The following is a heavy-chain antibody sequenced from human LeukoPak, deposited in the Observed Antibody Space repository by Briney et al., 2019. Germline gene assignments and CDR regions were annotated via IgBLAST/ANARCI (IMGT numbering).Heavy chain of an antibody. Sequence: PGGSLRLSCAASGFTFSSYGMHWVRQASGKGLEWVTFIQSDGSHKYYADSVKGRFTISRDNSRNTLHLQMNSLRAEDTAVYYCANGKYYFDNSGYPLWGQGTLVTVSS. V-gene: IGHV3-30*02. D-gene: IGHD3-22*01. J-gene: IGHJ4*02. CDR2: IQSDGSHK. CDR3: ANGKYYFDNSGYPL. CDR1: GFTFSSYG.